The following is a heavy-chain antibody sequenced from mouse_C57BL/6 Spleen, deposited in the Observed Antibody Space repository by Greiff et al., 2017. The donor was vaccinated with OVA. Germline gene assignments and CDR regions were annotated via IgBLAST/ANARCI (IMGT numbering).Heavy chain of an antibody. CDR2: INYDGSST. D-gene: IGHD1-1*01. V-gene: IGHV5-16*01. J-gene: IGHJ1*03. CDR1: GFTFSDYY. CDR3: AREVYYYGSSYRYFDV. Sequence: EVKLVESEGGLVQPGSSMKLSCTASGFTFSDYYMAWVRQVPEKGLEWVANINYDGSSTYYLDSLKSRFIISRDNAKNILYLQMSSLESEDTATYYCAREVYYYGSSYRYFDVWGTGTTVTVSS.